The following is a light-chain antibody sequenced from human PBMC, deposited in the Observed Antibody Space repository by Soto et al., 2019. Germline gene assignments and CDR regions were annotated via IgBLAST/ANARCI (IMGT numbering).Light chain of an antibody. J-gene: IGKJ3*01. Sequence: EFVLTQSPGTLSLSPGERATLSCRASQSVSNNYLAWYQHKPGQAPRLLISGASKRATGIPDRFSGSGSGTDFTLTISRLEPEDFATYSCQQYGRSPVTFGPGTKVDIK. CDR1: QSVSNNY. CDR3: QQYGRSPVT. V-gene: IGKV3-20*01. CDR2: GAS.